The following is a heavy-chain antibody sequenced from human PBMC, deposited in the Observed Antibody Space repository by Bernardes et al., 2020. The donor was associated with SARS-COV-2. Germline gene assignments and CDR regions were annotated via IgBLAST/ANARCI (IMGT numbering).Heavy chain of an antibody. CDR3: ARGNKEALAVAGTDYFDY. V-gene: IGHV3-33*01. CDR2: IWYDGSNK. J-gene: IGHJ4*02. D-gene: IGHD6-19*01. Sequence: SLRLSCGPSGFTFSSYGMHWVRQAPGKGLEWVAVIWYDGSNKHYADSVKGRFTISRDNFQNTLYLQMNSLTAEDTAVYFCARGNKEALAVAGTDYFDYWGQGTLVTVSS. CDR1: GFTFSSYG.